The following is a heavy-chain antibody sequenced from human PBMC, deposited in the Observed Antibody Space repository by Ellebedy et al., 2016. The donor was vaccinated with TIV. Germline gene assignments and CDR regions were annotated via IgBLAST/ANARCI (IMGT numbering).Heavy chain of an antibody. Sequence: MPSETLSLTCTVSGGSISSGGYYWSWIRQHPGKGLEWIGYIYFSGSTYYNPSLKSRVTISVDTSKNQFSLKLSSVTAADAAVYYCARSYSGYGYNWFDPWGQGTLVTVSS. D-gene: IGHD5-12*01. CDR3: ARSYSGYGYNWFDP. CDR1: GGSISSGGYY. CDR2: IYFSGST. J-gene: IGHJ5*02. V-gene: IGHV4-31*03.